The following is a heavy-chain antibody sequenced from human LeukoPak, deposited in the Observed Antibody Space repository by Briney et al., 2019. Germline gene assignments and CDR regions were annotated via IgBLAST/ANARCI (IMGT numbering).Heavy chain of an antibody. J-gene: IGHJ5*02. Sequence: GGSLRLSCAASGFTFSSYCMHWVRQAPGKGLEWVAFIRYDGSNKYYADSVKGRFTISRDNSKNTLYLQMNSLRAEDTAVYYCVNPRRGSLDPYNWFDPWGQGTLVTVSS. CDR2: IRYDGSNK. CDR1: GFTFSSYC. CDR3: VNPRRGSLDPYNWFDP. V-gene: IGHV3-30*02. D-gene: IGHD3-10*01.